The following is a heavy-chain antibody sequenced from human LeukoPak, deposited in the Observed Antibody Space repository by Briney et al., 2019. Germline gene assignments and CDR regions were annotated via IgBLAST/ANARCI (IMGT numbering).Heavy chain of an antibody. CDR2: INWNSDTK. J-gene: IGHJ6*02. V-gene: IGHV3-9*01. CDR1: GFAFHNYA. CDR3: AKDTGGNGAYFYAMDV. D-gene: IGHD4-23*01. Sequence: GGSLRLSCVGSGFAFHNYAMHWVRRPPGKGLEWVSAINWNSDTKAYADSVKGRFTISRDRARNSLYLQMDSLRPEDTALYCCAKDTGGNGAYFYAMDVWGQGTSVTVSS.